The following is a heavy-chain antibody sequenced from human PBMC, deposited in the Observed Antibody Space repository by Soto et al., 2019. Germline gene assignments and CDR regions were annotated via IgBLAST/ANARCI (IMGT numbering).Heavy chain of an antibody. CDR3: ARPRVVVVPAASEGDYYGMDV. J-gene: IGHJ6*02. CDR2: IDPSDSYT. V-gene: IGHV5-10-1*01. Sequence: GESLKISCKGSGYSFTSYWISWVRQMPGKGLEWMGRIDPSDSYTNYSPSFQGHVTISADKSISTAYLQWSSLKASDTAMYYCARPRVVVVPAASEGDYYGMDVWGQGT. D-gene: IGHD2-2*01. CDR1: GYSFTSYW.